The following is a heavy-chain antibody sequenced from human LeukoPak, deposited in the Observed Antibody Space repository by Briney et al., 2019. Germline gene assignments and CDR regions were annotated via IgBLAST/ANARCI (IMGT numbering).Heavy chain of an antibody. D-gene: IGHD2-21*01. CDR2: VFASGST. V-gene: IGHV4-59*08. CDR3: ARHQHCGDYAYFDF. Sequence: SETLYLTCSVSGGSVSGHYWSWIRQTPERGLEWLGFVFASGSTNYNPFFKSRVTMSADMYRNPFPLGLQSVSAADTGLYFCARHQHCGDYAYFDFWGEGTLVTVSS. J-gene: IGHJ4*02. CDR1: GGSVSGHY.